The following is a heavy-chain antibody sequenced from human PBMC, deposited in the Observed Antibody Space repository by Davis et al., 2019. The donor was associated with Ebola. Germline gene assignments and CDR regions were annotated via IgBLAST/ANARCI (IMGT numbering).Heavy chain of an antibody. D-gene: IGHD2-15*01. CDR1: GYSFTSYW. CDR2: IYPGDSDT. V-gene: IGHV5-51*01. Sequence: GESLKISCKGSGYSFTSYWIGWVRQMPGKGLEWMGIIYPGDSDTRYSPSFQGQVTISADKSISTAYLQWSSLKASDTAMYYCARHMTESAATNYYYYGMDVWGQGTTVTVSS. CDR3: ARHMTESAATNYYYYGMDV. J-gene: IGHJ6*02.